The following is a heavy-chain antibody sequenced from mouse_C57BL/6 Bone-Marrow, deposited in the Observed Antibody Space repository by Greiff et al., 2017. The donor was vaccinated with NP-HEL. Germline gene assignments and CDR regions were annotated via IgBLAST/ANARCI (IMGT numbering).Heavy chain of an antibody. CDR1: GYSITSCYY. V-gene: IGHV3-6*01. Sequence: EVKLMESGPGLVKPSQSLSLTCSVTGYSITSCYYWNWIRQLPGNKLEWMGYISYDGSNNYNPSFKNRITITRDTSTNQFFLKMNSVTTEDTATYYCARREGGYYGSSPWYFDVWGTGTTVTVAS. D-gene: IGHD1-1*01. J-gene: IGHJ1*03. CDR2: ISYDGSN. CDR3: ARREGGYYGSSPWYFDV.